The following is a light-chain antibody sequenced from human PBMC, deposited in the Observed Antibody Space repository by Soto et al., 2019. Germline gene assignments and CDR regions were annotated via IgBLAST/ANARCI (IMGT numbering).Light chain of an antibody. Sequence: EIVMTQSPATLSVSPGERATLSCRASQSVSSNLAWYQQKPGQAPRLLIYGASTRATGIPARFSGSGSGTEFTLTISRLTSQDFEVYYCQQYNKWPRTFGQGTKV. V-gene: IGKV3-15*01. J-gene: IGKJ1*01. CDR2: GAS. CDR1: QSVSSN. CDR3: QQYNKWPRT.